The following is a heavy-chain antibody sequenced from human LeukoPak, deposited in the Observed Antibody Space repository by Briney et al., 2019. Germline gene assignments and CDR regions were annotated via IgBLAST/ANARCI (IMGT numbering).Heavy chain of an antibody. CDR2: ISARGVST. V-gene: IGHV3-23*01. CDR1: GFPFSSYA. Sequence: PGGSLRLSCAASGFPFSSYAMSWARQAPGKGLEWVSLISARGVSTYYADSVKGRFTISRDKSGKYLQMNSLRGDDTAIYYCAKDVRVGEYYGSGSYFDYWGQGTLVTVSS. CDR3: AKDVRVGEYYGSGSYFDY. J-gene: IGHJ4*02. D-gene: IGHD3-10*01.